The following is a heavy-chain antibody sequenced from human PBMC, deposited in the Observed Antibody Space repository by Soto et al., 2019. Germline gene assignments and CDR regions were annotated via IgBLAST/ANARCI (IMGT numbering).Heavy chain of an antibody. CDR1: GGSFSGYY. Sequence: QVQLQQWGAGLLKPSETLSLTCAVYGGSFSGYYWSWIRQPPGKGLEWIGEINHSGSTNYNPSLKSRVTISVETSKNQFSLKLSSVTAADTAVYYCARGFSAGLLLTIFGGIDYWGQGTLVTVSS. V-gene: IGHV4-34*01. CDR3: ARGFSAGLLLTIFGGIDY. D-gene: IGHD3-3*01. J-gene: IGHJ4*02. CDR2: INHSGST.